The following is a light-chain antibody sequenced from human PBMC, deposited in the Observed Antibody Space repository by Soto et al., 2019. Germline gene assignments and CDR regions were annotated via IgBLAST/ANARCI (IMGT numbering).Light chain of an antibody. CDR2: LGS. Sequence: DIVMTQSPLSLPVISGGPASISCRSSESLLHSNGYNYLDWYLQRPGQSPQLLIYLGSNRASGVPDRFSGSGSATDFTLRISRVEADDVGIYYCMQPLQMPWTFGQGTKVDIK. CDR1: ESLLHSNGYNY. CDR3: MQPLQMPWT. J-gene: IGKJ1*01. V-gene: IGKV2-28*01.